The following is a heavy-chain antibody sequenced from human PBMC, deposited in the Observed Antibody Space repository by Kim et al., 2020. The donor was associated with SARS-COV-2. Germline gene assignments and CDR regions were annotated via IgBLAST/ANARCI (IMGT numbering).Heavy chain of an antibody. CDR3: LGGFYFDY. J-gene: IGHJ4*02. V-gene: IGHV1-3*01. Sequence: NATTIYSRKFQGRVTFTTDTSASTAYMELSFLRSEDSAVYYCLGGFYFDYWGQGTLVTVSS. CDR2: NATT. D-gene: IGHD3-16*01.